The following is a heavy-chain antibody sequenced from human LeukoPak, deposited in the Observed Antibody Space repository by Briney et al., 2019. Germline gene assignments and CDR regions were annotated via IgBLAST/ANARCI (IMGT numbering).Heavy chain of an antibody. CDR1: GGTFSSYA. CDR2: IIPIFGTA. Sequence: SVKVSCKASGGTFSSYAISWVRQAPGQGLEWMGRIIPIFGTANYAQKFQGRVTITTDESTSTAYMELSSLRSGDTAVYYCARDYLIAAAVGNWFDPWGQGTLVTVSS. V-gene: IGHV1-69*05. J-gene: IGHJ5*02. D-gene: IGHD6-13*01. CDR3: ARDYLIAAAVGNWFDP.